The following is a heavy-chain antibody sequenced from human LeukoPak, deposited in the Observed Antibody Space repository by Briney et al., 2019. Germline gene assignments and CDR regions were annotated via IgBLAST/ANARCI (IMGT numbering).Heavy chain of an antibody. J-gene: IGHJ5*02. CDR1: GYTFTGYY. CDR3: ARSLDFWSENP. D-gene: IGHD3-3*01. CDR2: ISAYNGKT. V-gene: IGHV1-18*04. Sequence: ASVKVSCKASGYTFTGYYMHWVRQAPGQGLEWMGYISAYNGKTTSAQKFQGRLTMTTDRSTSTAYMELRSLRSNDTAVYYCARSLDFWSENPWGQGTVVTVSS.